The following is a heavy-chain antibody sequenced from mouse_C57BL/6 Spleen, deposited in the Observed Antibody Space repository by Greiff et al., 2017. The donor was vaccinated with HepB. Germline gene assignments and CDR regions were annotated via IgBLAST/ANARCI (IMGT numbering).Heavy chain of an antibody. CDR2: ISGGGGNT. D-gene: IGHD3-3*01. Sequence: EVQVVESGGGLVKPGGSLKLSCAASGFTFSSYTMSWVRQTPEKRLEWVATISGGGGNTYYPDSVKGRFTISRDNAKNTLYLQMSSLRSEDTALYYCAREGRRAMDYWGQGTSVTVSS. CDR3: AREGRRAMDY. V-gene: IGHV5-9*01. J-gene: IGHJ4*01. CDR1: GFTFSSYT.